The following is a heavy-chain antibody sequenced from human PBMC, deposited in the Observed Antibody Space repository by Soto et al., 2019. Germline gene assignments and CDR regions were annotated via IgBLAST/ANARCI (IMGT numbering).Heavy chain of an antibody. Sequence: QVQLVESGGGVVQPGTSLRLSCVGSGFTFRSFVIHWVRQAPGKGLEWVALTSYDGSNTYDDDSVKGRFTISRDNSRNTLELQMDLLRLEATALYYCARWGATGGLDVWGQGTLVSVSS. CDR1: GFTFRSFV. CDR2: TSYDGSNT. CDR3: ARWGATGGLDV. D-gene: IGHD3-16*01. J-gene: IGHJ4*02. V-gene: IGHV3-30*19.